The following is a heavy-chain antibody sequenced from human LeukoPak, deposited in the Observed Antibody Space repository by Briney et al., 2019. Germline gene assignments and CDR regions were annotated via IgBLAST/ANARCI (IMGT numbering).Heavy chain of an antibody. CDR2: ISTSSSYM. J-gene: IGHJ5*02. CDR3: ARRLRRGSSWNWFDP. D-gene: IGHD6-13*01. V-gene: IGHV3-21*01. CDR1: GFTFRSYT. Sequence: GGSLRLSCAASGFTFRSYTMSWVRQAPGQGLEWVSSISTSSSYMYYGDLVKGRFTISRDNTRNSLFLHMSSLRAEDTAVYYCARRLRRGSSWNWFDPWGQGTLVTVSS.